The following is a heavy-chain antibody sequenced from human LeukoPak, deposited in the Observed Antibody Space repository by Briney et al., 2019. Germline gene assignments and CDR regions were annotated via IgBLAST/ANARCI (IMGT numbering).Heavy chain of an antibody. D-gene: IGHD3-22*01. V-gene: IGHV3-48*03. Sequence: PGGSLRLSCAASGFTFTNYALHWVRQAPGKGLEWVSYISSSGSTIYYADSVKGRFTISRDNAKNSLYLQMNSLRAEDTAVYYCAREGYYYDSSGFYWGQGTLVTVSS. CDR2: ISSSGSTI. CDR1: GFTFTNYA. CDR3: AREGYYYDSSGFY. J-gene: IGHJ4*02.